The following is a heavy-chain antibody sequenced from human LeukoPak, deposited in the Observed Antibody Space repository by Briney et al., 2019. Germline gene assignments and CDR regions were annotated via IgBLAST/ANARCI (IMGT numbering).Heavy chain of an antibody. CDR1: GFTFSSYW. J-gene: IGHJ4*02. CDR2: INSDGSST. Sequence: GGSLRLSCAASGFTFSSYWMHWVRQAPGKGLVWVSRINSDGSSTSYADSVKGRFTISRDNAKNTLHLQMNSLRVEDTAVYYCASDQASDTFTVPFGHWGQGTLVTVSS. D-gene: IGHD4-17*01. CDR3: ASDQASDTFTVPFGH. V-gene: IGHV3-74*01.